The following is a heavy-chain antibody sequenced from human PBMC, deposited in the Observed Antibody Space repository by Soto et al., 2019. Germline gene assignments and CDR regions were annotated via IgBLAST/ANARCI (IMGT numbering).Heavy chain of an antibody. CDR1: GFTFSSYA. V-gene: IGHV3-23*01. J-gene: IGHJ6*02. CDR3: ASKETTAGGYYYYGMDV. CDR2: ISGSGGST. D-gene: IGHD4-4*01. Sequence: GSLRLSCAASGFTFSSYAMSWVRQAPGKGLEWVPAISGSGGSTYYADSVKGRFIISRDNSKNTLYLQMNSLRAEDTAVYYCASKETTAGGYYYYGMDVWGQGTTVTVSS.